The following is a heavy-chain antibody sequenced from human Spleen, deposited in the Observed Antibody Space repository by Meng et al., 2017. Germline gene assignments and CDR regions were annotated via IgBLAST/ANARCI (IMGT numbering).Heavy chain of an antibody. J-gene: IGHJ4*02. V-gene: IGHV3-23*01. CDR2: ISGSGDGT. Sequence: GGSLRLSCTASGFAFSSYAMNWVRQAPGKGLECVSDISGSGDGTYYAESVKGRFTVSRDNSKDTLYLQMNSLRAEDTAVYYCARDLAADIDYWGQGTLVTVSS. CDR3: ARDLAADIDY. D-gene: IGHD6-13*01. CDR1: GFAFSSYA.